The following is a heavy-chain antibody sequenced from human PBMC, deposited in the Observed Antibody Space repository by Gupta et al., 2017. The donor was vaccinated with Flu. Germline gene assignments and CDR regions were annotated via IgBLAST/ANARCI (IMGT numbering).Heavy chain of an antibody. Sequence: EGQLVESGGGLVQPGGSLRLSCAASGFMFGTSWMSWVRHAPGKGLEGVAKIKQDGSEKYYVDSVKGRFTISRDNAKNSLYLQMDSLRADDTAVYYCARDHTDWYAGWFDPWGQGTLVAVAS. J-gene: IGHJ5*02. CDR2: IKQDGSEK. V-gene: IGHV3-7*01. CDR1: GFMFGTSW. CDR3: ARDHTDWYAGWFDP. D-gene: IGHD3-9*01.